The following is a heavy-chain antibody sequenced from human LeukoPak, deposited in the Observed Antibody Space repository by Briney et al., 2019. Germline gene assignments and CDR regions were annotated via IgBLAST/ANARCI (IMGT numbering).Heavy chain of an antibody. CDR1: GFTFSSYG. J-gene: IGHJ5*01. CDR2: ISFDGNAK. D-gene: IGHD2-21*02. CDR3: AKGLWAVVPAIPDS. V-gene: IGHV3-30*18. Sequence: PGGSLRLSCAASGFTFSSYGMHWVRQAPGKGLEWVAVISFDGNAKFYADSVKGRFTISRDNSKNTLSLQMNSLKTDDTALHHCAKGLWAVVPAIPDSWGRGTLVTVSS.